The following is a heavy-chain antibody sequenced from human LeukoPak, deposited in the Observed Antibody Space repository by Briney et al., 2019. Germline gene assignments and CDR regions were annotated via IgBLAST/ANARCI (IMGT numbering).Heavy chain of an antibody. V-gene: IGHV4-39*01. D-gene: IGHD3-9*01. CDR3: ARLEYDILTGYFNFDY. CDR2: IYYSGGT. Sequence: KPSETLSLTCTVSGGSITTSSYYWAWIRQPPGKGLEWIGIIYYSGGTYYNPSLKSRVTISADTSKNQFSLKVSSVTAADTAAYYCARLEYDILTGYFNFDYWGQGTLVTVFS. J-gene: IGHJ4*02. CDR1: GGSITTSSYY.